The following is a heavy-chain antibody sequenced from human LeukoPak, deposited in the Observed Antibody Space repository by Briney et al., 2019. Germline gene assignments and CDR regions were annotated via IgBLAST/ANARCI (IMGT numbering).Heavy chain of an antibody. V-gene: IGHV3-74*01. J-gene: IGHJ4*02. D-gene: IGHD2/OR15-2a*01. Sequence: GGSLRLSCAASGFTFSSYWMYWVRQAPGKGLVWVSHINTAGSITNYADSVKGRFTISRDNAKNTLYLEMNSLRAEDTAVYYCARVQGAVNIWGQGTLVTVSS. CDR2: INTAGSIT. CDR3: ARVQGAVNI. CDR1: GFTFSSYW.